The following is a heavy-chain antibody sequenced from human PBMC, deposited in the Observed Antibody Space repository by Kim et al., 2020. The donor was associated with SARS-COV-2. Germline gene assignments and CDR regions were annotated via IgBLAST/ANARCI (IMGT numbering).Heavy chain of an antibody. CDR1: GGSFSGYY. CDR3: ARGGWLRKYYFDY. CDR2: INHSGST. D-gene: IGHD5-12*01. J-gene: IGHJ4*02. V-gene: IGHV4-34*01. Sequence: SETLSLTCAVYGGSFSGYYWSWIRQPPGKGLEWIGEINHSGSTNYNPSLKSRVTISVDTSKNQFSLKLSSVTAADTAVYYCARGGWLRKYYFDYCGQGTLVTVSS.